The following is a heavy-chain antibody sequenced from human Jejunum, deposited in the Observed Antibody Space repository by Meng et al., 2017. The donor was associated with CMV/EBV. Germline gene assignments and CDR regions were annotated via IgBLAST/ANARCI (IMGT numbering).Heavy chain of an antibody. CDR3: ARVGACSGGSCYFRLFDY. J-gene: IGHJ4*02. Sequence: QGQLHGSGPGLVKPSQTLSLTCTVSGGSISNADYYWSWIRQPPGKGLEWIGYIYYSGSTYYNPSLKSRVTMSVDTSKNQFSLKLSSVTDADTVVYYCARVGACSGGSCYFRLFDYWGQGMLVTVSS. CDR2: IYYSGST. V-gene: IGHV4-30-4*01. CDR1: GGSISNADYY. D-gene: IGHD2-15*01.